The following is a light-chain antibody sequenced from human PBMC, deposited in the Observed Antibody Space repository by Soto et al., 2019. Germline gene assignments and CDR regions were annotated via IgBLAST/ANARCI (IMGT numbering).Light chain of an antibody. V-gene: IGLV1-44*01. J-gene: IGLJ7*01. CDR2: SNN. Sequence: QSVLTQPPSASGTPGQRVTISCSGSSSNIGSNTVNWYQQLPGTAPKLLIYSNNQWPSGVPDRFSGSKSGTSASLAISGLQSEDEADYYCAAWDDSLGAVFGGGNQLTVL. CDR1: SSNIGSNT. CDR3: AAWDDSLGAV.